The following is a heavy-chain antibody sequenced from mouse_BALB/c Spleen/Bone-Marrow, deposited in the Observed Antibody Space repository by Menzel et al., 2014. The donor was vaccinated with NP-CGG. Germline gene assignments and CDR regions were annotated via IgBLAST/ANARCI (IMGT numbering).Heavy chain of an antibody. D-gene: IGHD4-1*01. CDR3: ARWEYYAMDY. Sequence: EAQGVESGAELVKPGASVKLSCTASGFNIKYTYMHWVKKRPEQGLEWIGRIDPANGNTKYDPKFQGKATITADTSSNTAYLQLSSLTSEDTAVYYCARWEYYAMDYWGQGTSVTVSS. CDR1: GFNIKYTY. J-gene: IGHJ4*01. CDR2: IDPANGNT. V-gene: IGHV14-3*02.